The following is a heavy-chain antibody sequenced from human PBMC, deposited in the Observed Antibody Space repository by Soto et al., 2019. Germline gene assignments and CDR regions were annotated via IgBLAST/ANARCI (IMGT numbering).Heavy chain of an antibody. Sequence: SQTLSLTCAISGDSVSSNSVTWNWISQSPSRGLEWLGRTYYRSKWYNDYAVSVKSRITINPDTSKNQFYLQLNSVTPEDTAVFYCARAVAGRIDYWGQGTLVTVSS. V-gene: IGHV6-1*01. D-gene: IGHD6-19*01. CDR2: TYYRSKWYN. CDR3: ARAVAGRIDY. CDR1: GDSVSSNSVT. J-gene: IGHJ4*02.